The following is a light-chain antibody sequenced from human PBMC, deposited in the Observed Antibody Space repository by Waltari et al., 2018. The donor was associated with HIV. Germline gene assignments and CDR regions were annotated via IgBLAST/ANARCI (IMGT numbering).Light chain of an antibody. CDR2: EVS. CDR3: SSYSRGALL. J-gene: IGLJ2*01. V-gene: IGLV2-14*01. CDR1: TNDIGPYHY. Sequence: QSVLTQPASVSGSPGQSLTLSCTGTTNDIGPYHYVSWYQPSPDKAPKLIIYEVSNRPSGVSSRFSGSKSGNTASLTISGLQAEDEAYYHCSSYSRGALLFGGGTKVTVL.